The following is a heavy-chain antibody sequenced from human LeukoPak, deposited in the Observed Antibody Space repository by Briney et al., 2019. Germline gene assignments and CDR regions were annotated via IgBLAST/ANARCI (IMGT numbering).Heavy chain of an antibody. CDR3: ASYPSSSPPFDY. Sequence: ASVKVSCKPSGYTFTGYYMHWVRQAPGQGFEWMGWINPNTGDTNYAQKFQGRVTMTRDTTISAAFMELTRLTSDDTAVYYCASYPSSSPPFDYWGQGTLVTVS. D-gene: IGHD6-6*01. CDR2: INPNTGDT. J-gene: IGHJ4*02. CDR1: GYTFTGYY. V-gene: IGHV1-2*02.